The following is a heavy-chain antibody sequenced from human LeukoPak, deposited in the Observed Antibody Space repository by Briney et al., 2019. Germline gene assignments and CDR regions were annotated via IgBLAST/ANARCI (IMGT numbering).Heavy chain of an antibody. J-gene: IGHJ4*02. CDR2: ISGSGGST. CDR3: AKVESVSYGHFDY. Sequence: GGSLRLSCAATGFTFSSYAMNWVRQAPGKGLEWVSSISGSGGSTYYADSVKGRFTISRDNSKNTLYLQMNSLRAEDTAVYYCAKVESVSYGHFDYWGQGTLVTVSS. V-gene: IGHV3-23*01. D-gene: IGHD5-18*01. CDR1: GFTFSSYA.